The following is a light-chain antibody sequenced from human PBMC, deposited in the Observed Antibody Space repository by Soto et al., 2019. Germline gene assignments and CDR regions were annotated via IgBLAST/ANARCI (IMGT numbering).Light chain of an antibody. J-gene: IGKJ1*01. V-gene: IGKV3-15*01. CDR2: GAS. CDR1: QSVSSN. CDR3: QHYNNWPPWA. Sequence: ENLLTQSPGTLSLSPGEGATLSCRASQSVSSNLAWYQQKPGQAPRLLIYGASIRATGIPARFSGSGSGTEFTLTISSLQSEDFAVYYCQHYNNWPPWAFGQGTKVAIK.